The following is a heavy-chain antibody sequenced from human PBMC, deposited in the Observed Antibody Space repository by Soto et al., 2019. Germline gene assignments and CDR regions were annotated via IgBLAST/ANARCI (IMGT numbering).Heavy chain of an antibody. V-gene: IGHV4-31*03. J-gene: IGHJ6*02. D-gene: IGHD6-6*01. Sequence: QVQLQESGPGLVKPSQTLSLTCTVSGGSISSGGYYWSWIRQHPGKGLEWIGYIYYSGSTYYNPSLKSRFTISVDTSKNPFSLKLSSLAAADTAVYYWARDFITGSSSYGMDVWGQGTTVTVSS. CDR2: IYYSGST. CDR3: ARDFITGSSSYGMDV. CDR1: GGSISSGGYY.